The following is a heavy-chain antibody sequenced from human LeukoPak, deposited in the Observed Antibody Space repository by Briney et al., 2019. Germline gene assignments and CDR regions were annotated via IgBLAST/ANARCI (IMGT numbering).Heavy chain of an antibody. CDR1: GGTFTIYA. D-gene: IGHD1-7*01. Sequence: SVRVSSTASGGTFTIYAISWVRQAPGQGLEWMGGIIPIFGTANYTQKFQGRVTITADESTSTAYMELSSLRSEDTAVYYWGGGGGELEDWPIDYWGQGTLVTVSS. J-gene: IGHJ4*02. CDR2: IIPIFGTA. CDR3: GGGGGELEDWPIDY. V-gene: IGHV1-69*01.